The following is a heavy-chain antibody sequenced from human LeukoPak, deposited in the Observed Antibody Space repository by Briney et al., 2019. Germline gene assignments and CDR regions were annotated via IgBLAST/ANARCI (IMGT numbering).Heavy chain of an antibody. CDR2: ISGSGGST. J-gene: IGHJ4*02. V-gene: IGHV3-23*01. CDR1: GHLLTGVA. CDR3: ATCKWLVRWIPHFDY. D-gene: IGHD6-19*01. Sequence: GGSVRLFCTPWGHLLTGVAFTYARQAPGKGLESVSAISGSGGSTYYSDSGKGRFTISRDNCKNKLYLQRNSLRAVDTSVDYGATCKWLVRWIPHFDYWGQGTLVTVSS.